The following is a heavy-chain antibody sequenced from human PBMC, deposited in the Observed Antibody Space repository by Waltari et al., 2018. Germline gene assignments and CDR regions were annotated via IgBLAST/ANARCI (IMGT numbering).Heavy chain of an antibody. CDR3: ARELAWAGYYGLDY. CDR2: IHKDGTIT. V-gene: IGHV3-74*01. CDR1: GFPFGDYW. J-gene: IGHJ4*02. Sequence: EVQLVESGGGLVQPGGSLRPSCAASGFPFGDYWMHWVRQVPGKGLVWVSRIHKDGTITSYADSVRGRFAISRDNAKNTVYLHMNSLRAEDTALYFCARELAWAGYYGLDYWGQGTLVTVSS. D-gene: IGHD3-9*01.